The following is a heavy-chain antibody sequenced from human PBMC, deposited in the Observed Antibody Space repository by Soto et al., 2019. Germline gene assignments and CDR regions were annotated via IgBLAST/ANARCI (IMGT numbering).Heavy chain of an antibody. D-gene: IGHD3-22*01. CDR3: APDYDSSGYLPIDY. CDR1: GFTFSSYG. CDR2: ISYDGSNK. J-gene: IGHJ4*02. Sequence: QVQLVESGRGVVQPGRSLRLSCAASGFTFSSYGMHWVRQAPGKGLEWVAVISYDGSNKYYADSVKGRFTISRDNSKNTLYLQMNSLRAEDTAVYYCAPDYDSSGYLPIDYWGQGTLVTVSS. V-gene: IGHV3-30*03.